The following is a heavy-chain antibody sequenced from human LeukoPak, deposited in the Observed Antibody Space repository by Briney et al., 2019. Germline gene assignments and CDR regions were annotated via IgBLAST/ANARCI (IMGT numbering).Heavy chain of an antibody. D-gene: IGHD3-22*01. Sequence: GGSLRLSCAASGFTFDDYGMSWVRQAPGKGLEWVSGINWNGGSTGYADSVKGRFTISRDNSKNTLYLQMNSLRAEDTAVYYCARDPPSSITMIVVLDYWGQGTLVTVSS. CDR3: ARDPPSSITMIVVLDY. V-gene: IGHV3-20*04. CDR1: GFTFDDYG. J-gene: IGHJ4*02. CDR2: INWNGGST.